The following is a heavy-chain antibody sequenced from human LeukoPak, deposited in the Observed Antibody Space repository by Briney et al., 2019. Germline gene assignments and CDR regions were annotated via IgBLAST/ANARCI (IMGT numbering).Heavy chain of an antibody. CDR3: AKTSCAGHCYFDF. J-gene: IGHJ4*02. D-gene: IGHD2-21*02. CDR1: GYTFTTYF. CDR2: INSNIDKT. V-gene: IGHV1-18*04. Sequence: ASVQVSCKASGYTFTTYFVTWVRQAPAQGLEWMGSINSNIDKTDYAETIKGRVTMTTDTSTRKAYLELRNLRSDDADIYYCAKTSCAGHCYFDFWGQGTLVTVSS.